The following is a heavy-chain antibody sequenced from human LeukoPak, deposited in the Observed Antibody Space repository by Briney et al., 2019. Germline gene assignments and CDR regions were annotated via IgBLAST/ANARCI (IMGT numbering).Heavy chain of an antibody. J-gene: IGHJ4*02. CDR2: IYYSGST. CDR1: GGSISSSSYY. V-gene: IGHV4-39*07. CDR3: ARDTSYLSSEDYFDY. D-gene: IGHD3-9*01. Sequence: SETLSLTCTVSGGSISSSSYYWGWIRQPPGKGLEWIGSIYYSGSTYYNPSLKSRVTISVDTSKNQFSLQLNSVTPEDTAVYYCARDTSYLSSEDYFDYWGQGTLVTVSS.